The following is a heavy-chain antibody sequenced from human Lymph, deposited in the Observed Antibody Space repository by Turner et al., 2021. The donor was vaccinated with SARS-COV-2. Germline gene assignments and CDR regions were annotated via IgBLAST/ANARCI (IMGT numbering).Heavy chain of an antibody. D-gene: IGHD2-15*01. J-gene: IGHJ5*02. Sequence: EVQLLESGGGLVQPGGSLRLSCAASGFTFRSDTMSWVRQAPGKGLEWVSAISGSGASTYYADSVKGRFTISRDNSKNTLYLQMNSLRVEDTAVYYCAKDGYDGIYCGGGSCYSGWFDPWGQGTLVTVSS. CDR3: AKDGYDGIYCGGGSCYSGWFDP. CDR2: ISGSGAST. CDR1: GFTFRSDT. V-gene: IGHV3-23*01.